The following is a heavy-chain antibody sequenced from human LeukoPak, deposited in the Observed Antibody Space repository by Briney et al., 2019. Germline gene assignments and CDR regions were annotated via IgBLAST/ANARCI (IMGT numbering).Heavy chain of an antibody. Sequence: PGASVKVSCKASGYTFTSYDINWVRQATGQGLEWMGWMNPNSGNTGYAQKFQGRVTMTRNTSISTAYMELSSLRSGDTAVYYCARGEGSEYDFWSGYLTYYYGMDVWGQGTTVTVSS. J-gene: IGHJ6*02. D-gene: IGHD3-3*01. V-gene: IGHV1-8*01. CDR1: GYTFTSYD. CDR2: MNPNSGNT. CDR3: ARGEGSEYDFWSGYLTYYYGMDV.